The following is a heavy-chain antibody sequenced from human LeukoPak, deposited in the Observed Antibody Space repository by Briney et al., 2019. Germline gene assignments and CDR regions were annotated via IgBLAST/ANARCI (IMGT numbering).Heavy chain of an antibody. V-gene: IGHV4-39*07. CDR2: IYSSGST. J-gene: IGHJ4*02. D-gene: IGHD3-3*01. CDR3: ARDFQRKRFLEWLSPYPTFDY. CDR1: GASINSGSNY. Sequence: PSETLSLTCRVSGASINSGSNYWGWIRQPPGKTLEWIGSIYSSGSTYYNPSLKSRVIIMIDTPKNHFSLTLSSVTAADTAVYYCARDFQRKRFLEWLSPYPTFDYWGQGTLVTVSS.